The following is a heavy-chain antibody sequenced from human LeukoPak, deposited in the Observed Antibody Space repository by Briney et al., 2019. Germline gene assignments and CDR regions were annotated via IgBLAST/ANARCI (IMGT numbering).Heavy chain of an antibody. J-gene: IGHJ4*02. CDR2: FIPVFGPA. V-gene: IGHV1-69*13. CDR1: GGTFSNYA. Sequence: SVKVSCKASGGTFSNYAVSWVRQAPGQGLEWMGGFIPVFGPANYAQKFQGRVTITADESTSTAYMELSSLRSEDTAVYYCARGFPPRRNYDSSGYYSYYFDHWGQGTLVTVSS. D-gene: IGHD3-22*01. CDR3: ARGFPPRRNYDSSGYYSYYFDH.